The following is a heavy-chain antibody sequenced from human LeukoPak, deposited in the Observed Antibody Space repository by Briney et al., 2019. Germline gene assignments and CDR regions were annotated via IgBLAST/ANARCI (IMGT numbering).Heavy chain of an antibody. V-gene: IGHV3-11*04. CDR2: ISGSGSTI. D-gene: IGHD1-26*01. J-gene: IGHJ6*03. Sequence: GGSLRLSCAASGFTFSDYYMSWIRQAPGKGLEWVSYISGSGSTIYYADSVKGRFSVSRDNAENSLYLQMNSLRAEDTAVYYCARDRGIVGTTGYYYMDVWGKGTTVTVSS. CDR3: ARDRGIVGTTGYYYMDV. CDR1: GFTFSDYY.